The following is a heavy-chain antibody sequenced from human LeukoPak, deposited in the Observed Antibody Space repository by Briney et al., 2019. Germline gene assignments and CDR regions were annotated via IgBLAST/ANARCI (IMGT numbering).Heavy chain of an antibody. D-gene: IGHD1-26*01. J-gene: IGHJ4*02. V-gene: IGHV3-21*01. CDR1: GFTFSSYS. CDR2: ISSSSSYI. Sequence: PGGPLRLSCAASGFTFSSYSMNWVRQAPGKGLEWVSSISSSSSYIYYADSVKGRFTISRDNAKNSLYLQMNSLRAEDTAVYYCARVSDGAFDYWGQGTLVTVSS. CDR3: ARVSDGAFDY.